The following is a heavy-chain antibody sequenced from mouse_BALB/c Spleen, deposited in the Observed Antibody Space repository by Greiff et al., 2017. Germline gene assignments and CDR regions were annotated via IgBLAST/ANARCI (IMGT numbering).Heavy chain of an antibody. J-gene: IGHJ2*01. D-gene: IGHD2-3*01. Sequence: EVQLQQSGTVLARPGASVKMSCKASGYSFTSYWMHWVKQRPGQGLEWIGAIYPGNSDTSYNQKLKGKAKLTAVTSASTAYMELSSLTNEDSAVYYCTRLGLLRGYFDYWGQGTTLTVSS. CDR1: GYSFTSYW. CDR2: IYPGNSDT. CDR3: TRLGLLRGYFDY. V-gene: IGHV1-5*01.